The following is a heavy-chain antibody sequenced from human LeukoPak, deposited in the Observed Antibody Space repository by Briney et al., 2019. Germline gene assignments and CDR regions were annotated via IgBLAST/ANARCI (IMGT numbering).Heavy chain of an antibody. CDR1: GGFISQEY. D-gene: IGHD4-17*01. CDR3: ARSLDYGDNNWFDP. V-gene: IGHV4-59*13. Sequence: SETLSLTCTVSGGFISQEYWSWIRQPPGKGLEWIGYIYNSGSASYNPSLGSRVTMSVDTSKKQISLKLRSVTAADTAVYYCARSLDYGDNNWFDPWGQGTLVTVSS. J-gene: IGHJ5*02. CDR2: IYNSGSA.